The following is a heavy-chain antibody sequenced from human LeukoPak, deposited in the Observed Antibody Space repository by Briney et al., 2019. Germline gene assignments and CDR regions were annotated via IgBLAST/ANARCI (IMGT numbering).Heavy chain of an antibody. CDR2: IYSGGST. D-gene: IGHD6-13*01. V-gene: IGHV3-53*01. CDR3: ARGGTYSSSLYFDY. Sequence: GGSLRLSCAASGFTFSSYSMNWVRQAPGKGLEWVSVIYSGGSTYYADSVKGRFTISRDNSKNTLYLQMNSLRAEDTAVYYCARGGTYSSSLYFDYWGQGTLVTVSS. J-gene: IGHJ4*02. CDR1: GFTFSSYS.